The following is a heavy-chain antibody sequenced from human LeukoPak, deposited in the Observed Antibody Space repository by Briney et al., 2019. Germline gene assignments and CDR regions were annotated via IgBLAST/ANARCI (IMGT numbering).Heavy chain of an antibody. D-gene: IGHD6-19*01. CDR1: GFTFSSYG. Sequence: GGSLRLSCAASGFTFSSYGMHWVRQAPGKGLEWVAFIRYDGSNKYYADSVKGRFTISRDNSKNTLYLQMNSLRAEDTAVYYCARGLSPLAGYSSGWYGRYYYYYYMDVWGKGTTVTVSS. CDR2: IRYDGSNK. V-gene: IGHV3-30*02. CDR3: ARGLSPLAGYSSGWYGRYYYYYYMDV. J-gene: IGHJ6*03.